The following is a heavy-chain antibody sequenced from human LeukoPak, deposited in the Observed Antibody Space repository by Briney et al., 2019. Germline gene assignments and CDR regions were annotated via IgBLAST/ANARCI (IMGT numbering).Heavy chain of an antibody. Sequence: SETLSLTCTVSGGSISSSSYYWGWIRQPPGKGLEWIGSIYYSGSTYYNPSLKSRVTISVDTSKNQFSLTLSSVTAADTAVYYCARSDKAAAGPFDYWGQGTLVTVSS. CDR1: GGSISSSSYY. CDR2: IYYSGST. CDR3: ARSDKAAAGPFDY. J-gene: IGHJ4*02. V-gene: IGHV4-39*01. D-gene: IGHD6-13*01.